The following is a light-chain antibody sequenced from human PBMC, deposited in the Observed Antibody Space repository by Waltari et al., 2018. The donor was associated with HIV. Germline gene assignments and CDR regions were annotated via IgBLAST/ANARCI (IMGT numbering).Light chain of an antibody. CDR3: GTWDTSLSVGV. Sequence: QSVLTQPPSLSAAPGQRVTISCSGSSSNIAKNYVSWYQPLPGTAPKLLIYENDKRPSGIPDRFSGSQSGTSATLGITGLQTGDEADYYCGTWDTSLSVGVFGGGTKLTVL. V-gene: IGLV1-51*02. CDR2: END. CDR1: SSNIAKNY. J-gene: IGLJ3*02.